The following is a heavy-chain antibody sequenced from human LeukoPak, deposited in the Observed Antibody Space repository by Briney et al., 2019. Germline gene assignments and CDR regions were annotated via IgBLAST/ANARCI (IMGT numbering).Heavy chain of an antibody. Sequence: ASVKVSCKASVYTFTNYGISWVRQAPGQGLEWMGWISAYNGNTNYAQKLQGRVTMTTDTSTSTTYMELRSLRSDDTAVYYCAREGAMVRGVEPGPPLDYWGQGTLVTVSS. J-gene: IGHJ4*02. CDR3: AREGAMVRGVEPGPPLDY. CDR1: VYTFTNYG. D-gene: IGHD3-10*01. V-gene: IGHV1-18*01. CDR2: ISAYNGNT.